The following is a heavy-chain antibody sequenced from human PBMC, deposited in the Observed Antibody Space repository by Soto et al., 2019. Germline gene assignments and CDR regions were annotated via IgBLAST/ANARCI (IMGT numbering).Heavy chain of an antibody. V-gene: IGHV1-3*04. Sequence: QVQLVQSGAEVKKPGASVEVSCKASGYTFTTYVMHWVRQAPGQRLEWMGWINTGNGNTKYSQKFQGRVTITRDTSATTAYMELSSLRSEDTAVYYCARDSGLGLTGTTGLGDYWGQGTLVTVSS. J-gene: IGHJ4*02. D-gene: IGHD1-20*01. CDR2: INTGNGNT. CDR1: GYTFTTYV. CDR3: ARDSGLGLTGTTGLGDY.